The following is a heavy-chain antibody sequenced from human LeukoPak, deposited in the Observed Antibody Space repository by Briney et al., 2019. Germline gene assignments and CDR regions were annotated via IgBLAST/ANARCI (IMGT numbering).Heavy chain of an antibody. CDR2: IVGTGVSR. CDR3: ARSPIGITGTPDY. V-gene: IGHV3-23*01. Sequence: PGGSLRLSCAASGFTFSSHAMSWVRQAPGKGLEWVSSIVGTGVSRDYADSVKGRFTVSRDNSNNTMYLQMNSLRAEDTAVYYCARSPIGITGTPDYWGQGTLVTVSS. CDR1: GFTFSSHA. D-gene: IGHD1-7*01. J-gene: IGHJ4*02.